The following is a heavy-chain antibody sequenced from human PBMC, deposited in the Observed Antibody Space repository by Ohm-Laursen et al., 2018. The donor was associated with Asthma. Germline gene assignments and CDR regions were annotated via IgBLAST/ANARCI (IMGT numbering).Heavy chain of an antibody. CDR3: AKGYSSGWYHHYFDC. CDR1: GYTFSRYS. J-gene: IGHJ4*02. Sequence: SLRLSCAAPGYTFSRYSIHWVRQIPGKGLEWVASISTASSFIYYADSVRGRFTTSRDNAKNSVYLQMNSLRAEDTALYYCAKGYSSGWYHHYFDCWGQGTLVTVSS. CDR2: ISTASSFI. D-gene: IGHD6-19*01. V-gene: IGHV3-21*01.